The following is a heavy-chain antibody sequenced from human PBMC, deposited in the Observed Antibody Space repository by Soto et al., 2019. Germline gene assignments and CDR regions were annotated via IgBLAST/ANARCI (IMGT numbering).Heavy chain of an antibody. CDR1: GYTFTTHA. Sequence: ASVKVSCKASGYTFTTHAMHWVRQAPGQSLEWMGWINGGTGQTKHSQKFQGRVTITRDTSASTAYMELSSLRSEDTAVYYCARDLVGIIAAAGTRFDYWGQGTLVTGSS. J-gene: IGHJ4*02. D-gene: IGHD6-13*01. CDR2: INGGTGQT. V-gene: IGHV1-3*01. CDR3: ARDLVGIIAAAGTRFDY.